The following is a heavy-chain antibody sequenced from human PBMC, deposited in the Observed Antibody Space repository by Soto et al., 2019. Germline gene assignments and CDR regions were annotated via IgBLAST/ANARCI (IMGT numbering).Heavy chain of an antibody. CDR3: ARGVGYCSSTSCRNWFDP. V-gene: IGHV3-30-3*01. CDR1: GFTFSSYA. D-gene: IGHD2-2*01. J-gene: IGHJ5*02. CDR2: ISYDGSNK. Sequence: GGSLRLSCAASGFTFSSYAMHWVRQAPGKGLEWVAVISYDGSNKYYADSVKGRFTISRDNSKNTLYLQMNSLRAEDTAVYYCARGVGYCSSTSCRNWFDPWGQGTLVTV.